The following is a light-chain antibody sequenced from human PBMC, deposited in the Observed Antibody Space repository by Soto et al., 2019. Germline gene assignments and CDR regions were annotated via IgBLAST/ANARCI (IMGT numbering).Light chain of an antibody. CDR2: DAS. J-gene: IGKJ4*01. CDR3: QQYNSYSPVLT. Sequence: DIQMTQSLSTLSASVGDRVTITCRASQSISSWLAWYQQKPGKAPKLLIYDASSLESGVPSRFSGSGSGTEFTLTISSLQPDDFATYYCQQYNSYSPVLTFGGGTKVEIK. V-gene: IGKV1-5*01. CDR1: QSISSW.